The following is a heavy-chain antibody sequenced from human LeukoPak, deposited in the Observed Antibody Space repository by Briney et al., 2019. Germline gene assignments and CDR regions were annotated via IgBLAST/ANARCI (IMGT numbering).Heavy chain of an antibody. J-gene: IGHJ4*02. Sequence: GESLKISCKGSGYSFTSYWIGWVRQMPGKGLEWMGIIYPGDSDTRYSPSFQGQVTIPADKSISTAYLQWSSLKASDTAMYYCARLHEWNTMVRGTRGEYYFDYWGQGTLVTVSS. V-gene: IGHV5-51*01. CDR2: IYPGDSDT. CDR3: ARLHEWNTMVRGTRGEYYFDY. CDR1: GYSFTSYW. D-gene: IGHD3-10*01.